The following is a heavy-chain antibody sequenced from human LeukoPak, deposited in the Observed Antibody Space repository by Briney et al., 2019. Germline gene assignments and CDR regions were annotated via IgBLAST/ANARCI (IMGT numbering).Heavy chain of an antibody. V-gene: IGHV1-2*02. J-gene: IGHJ5*02. D-gene: IGHD3-22*01. CDR1: GYTFTGYY. CDR3: ARRVPYYYDSFDP. Sequence: ASVKVSCKASGYTFTGYYMHWVRQAPGQGLEWMGWINSNSGGTNYAQKFQGRVTMTRDTSISTAYMELSRLRSDDTAVYYCARRVPYYYDSFDPWGQGTLVTVSS. CDR2: INSNSGGT.